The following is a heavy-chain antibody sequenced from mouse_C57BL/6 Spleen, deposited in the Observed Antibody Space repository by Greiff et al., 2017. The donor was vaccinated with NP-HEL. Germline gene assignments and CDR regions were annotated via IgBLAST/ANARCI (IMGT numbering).Heavy chain of an antibody. CDR2: IHPNSGST. Sequence: QVQLKQPGAELVKPGASVKLSCTASGYTFTSYWMHWVKQRPGQGLEWIGMIHPNSGSTNYNEKFKSKATLTVDKSSSTAYMQLSSLTSEDSAVYYCARGYYGSSEAMDYWGQGTSVTVSS. D-gene: IGHD1-1*01. V-gene: IGHV1-64*01. CDR3: ARGYYGSSEAMDY. J-gene: IGHJ4*01. CDR1: GYTFTSYW.